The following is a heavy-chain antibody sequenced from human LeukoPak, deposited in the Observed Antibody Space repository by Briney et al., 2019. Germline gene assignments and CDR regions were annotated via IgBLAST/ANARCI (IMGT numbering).Heavy chain of an antibody. CDR3: ARTYDFWSGSQYYFDS. CDR1: GFTLSNYW. J-gene: IGHJ4*02. CDR2: IKTDGVTT. V-gene: IGHV3-74*01. Sequence: PGGSLRLSCAASGFTLSNYWMHWVRQAPGKGLVWVSRIKTDGVTTNYADSVKGRFTISRDNAKNTLYLQMNSLRAEDTAVYYCARTYDFWSGSQYYFDSWGQGTLVTVSS. D-gene: IGHD3-3*01.